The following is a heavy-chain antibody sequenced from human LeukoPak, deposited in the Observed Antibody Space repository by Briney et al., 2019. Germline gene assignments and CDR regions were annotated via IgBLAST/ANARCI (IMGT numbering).Heavy chain of an antibody. D-gene: IGHD3-10*01. CDR2: IYNSGIT. V-gene: IGHV4-4*07. J-gene: IGHJ3*02. Sequence: PSETLSLTCNVSGGSISDNYYWAWIRQPAGKGLEYIGRIYNSGITNYNPSLKSRVTMSVDTSKNQFSLKLSSVTAADTAVYYCAREVRSYYGSGTFSAAFDIWGQGTMVTVSS. CDR1: GGSISDNYY. CDR3: AREVRSYYGSGTFSAAFDI.